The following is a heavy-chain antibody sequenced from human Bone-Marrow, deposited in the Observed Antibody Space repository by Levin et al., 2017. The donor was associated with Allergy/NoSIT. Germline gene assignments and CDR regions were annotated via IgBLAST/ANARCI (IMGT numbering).Heavy chain of an antibody. Sequence: GESLKISCAASGFTFSSFAMTWVRQAPGKGLEWVSGISGVNGGTYYADSVKGRFTISRDNSKNRLYLQMNSLRVEDTAVYYCAKDGDAAYQRVGWGQGTLVTVSS. CDR2: ISGVNGGT. D-gene: IGHD1-26*01. CDR3: AKDGDAAYQRVG. J-gene: IGHJ4*02. V-gene: IGHV3-23*01. CDR1: GFTFSSFA.